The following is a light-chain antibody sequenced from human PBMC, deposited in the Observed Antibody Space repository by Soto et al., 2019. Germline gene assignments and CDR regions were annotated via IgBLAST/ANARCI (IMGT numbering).Light chain of an antibody. CDR3: QHLGT. CDR1: QSIGIS. CDR2: GAS. J-gene: IGKJ2*02. V-gene: IGKV3-15*01. Sequence: EIVMTQSPATLSVSPGERVTLSCRASQSIGISLGWYQQKPGQAPRLLISGASTRATDVPARFSGSGSGTDFTLTISSLQSEDFEVYYCQHLGTFGRGTKLEMK.